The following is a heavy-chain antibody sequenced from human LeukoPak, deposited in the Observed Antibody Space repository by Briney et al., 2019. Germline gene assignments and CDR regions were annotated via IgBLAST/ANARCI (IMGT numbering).Heavy chain of an antibody. D-gene: IGHD4-23*01. J-gene: IGHJ4*02. CDR1: GGTFSSYA. CDR3: ARHGGNSEPDY. Sequence: GASVKVSCKASGGTFSSYAISWVRQAPGQGLEWMGWISAYNGNTNYAQKLQGRVTMTSDISTSTAYMELRSLRSDDTAVYYCARHGGNSEPDYWGQGTLVTVSS. CDR2: ISAYNGNT. V-gene: IGHV1-18*01.